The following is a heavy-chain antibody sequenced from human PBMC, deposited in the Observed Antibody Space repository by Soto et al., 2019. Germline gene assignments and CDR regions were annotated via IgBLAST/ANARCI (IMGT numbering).Heavy chain of an antibody. CDR2: INPHSGDT. CDR1: GYTFTDNY. V-gene: IGHV1-8*02. CDR3: ARYFYDILTGSPRGFDY. J-gene: IGHJ4*02. Sequence: QVQLVQSGAEVKKPGASVKVSYVASGYTFTDNYIHWVPQAPGQGLEWMGGINPHSGDTGYAHKFQGRVAMFRNTYISTAYLELSSLRTEDTSVYYCARYFYDILTGSPRGFDYWGQGTLVTVAS. D-gene: IGHD3-9*01.